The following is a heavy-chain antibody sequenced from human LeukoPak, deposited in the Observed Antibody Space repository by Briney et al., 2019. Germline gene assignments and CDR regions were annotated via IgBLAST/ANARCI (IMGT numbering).Heavy chain of an antibody. CDR3: ARGIRRAPGPRTSYWYFDL. CDR2: INHSGST. V-gene: IGHV4-34*01. CDR1: GGSFSGYH. J-gene: IGHJ2*01. Sequence: SETLSLTCGVYGGSFSGYHWTWIRLRPGKGLEWIGDINHSGSTHYNPSLKSRVTISVDTSKNQFSLKLSSVTAADTAVYYCARGIRRAPGPRTSYWYFDLWGRGTLVTVSS. D-gene: IGHD1-7*01.